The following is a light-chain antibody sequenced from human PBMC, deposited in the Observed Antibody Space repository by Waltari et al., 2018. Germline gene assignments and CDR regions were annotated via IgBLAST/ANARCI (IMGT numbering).Light chain of an antibody. CDR1: QSISNS. Sequence: DIQMTQSPSSLSASVGDRVTITCRASQSISNSLNWIQQKPGKAPKFLIYAASTLQSGGPSRFSGRGSGTDFTLTISSLQPEDFATYYCQQSYSTPHTFGQGTKLQIK. V-gene: IGKV1-39*01. CDR2: AAS. J-gene: IGKJ2*01. CDR3: QQSYSTPHT.